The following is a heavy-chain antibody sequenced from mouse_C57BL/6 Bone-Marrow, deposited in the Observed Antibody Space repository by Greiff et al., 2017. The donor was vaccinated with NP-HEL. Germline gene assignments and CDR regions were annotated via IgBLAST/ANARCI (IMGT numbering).Heavy chain of an antibody. V-gene: IGHV1-61*01. D-gene: IGHD1-1*01. CDR3: ASVGALRRDY. J-gene: IGHJ2*01. Sequence: QVQLQQPGAELVRPGSSVKLSCKASRYTFTSYWMDWVMQRPGQGLQWLGNIYPSDSETHYNQKFKDKATLTVDKSSSTAYMQLSSLTSEDSAVYCCASVGALRRDYWGQGTTLAVSS. CDR2: IYPSDSET. CDR1: RYTFTSYW.